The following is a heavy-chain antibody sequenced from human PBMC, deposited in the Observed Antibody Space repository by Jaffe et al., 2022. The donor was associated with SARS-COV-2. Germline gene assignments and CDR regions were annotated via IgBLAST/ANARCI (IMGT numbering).Heavy chain of an antibody. CDR2: IYYSGST. D-gene: IGHD3-10*01. CDR1: GGSISSYY. J-gene: IGHJ6*03. CDR3: ASTYYYGSGSYSPGGNYYMDV. V-gene: IGHV4-59*01. Sequence: QVQLQESGPGLVKPSETLSLTCTVSGGSISSYYWSWIRQPPGNGLEWIAYIYYSGSTNYNPSLKSRVTISVDMPKNQFSLKLSSVTAADTAVYYCASTYYYGSGSYSPGGNYYMDVWGKGTTVTVSS.